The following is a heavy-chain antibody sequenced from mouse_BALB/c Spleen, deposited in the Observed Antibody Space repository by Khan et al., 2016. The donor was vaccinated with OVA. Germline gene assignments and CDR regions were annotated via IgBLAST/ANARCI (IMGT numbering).Heavy chain of an antibody. CDR3: ARDQVGSYFDY. J-gene: IGHJ2*01. Sequence: EVELVESGGGLVQPGGSLRLSCATSGFTFTDYHMTWVRQPPGEALEWLGFIANKADDYRTEYSASVRGRFTISRDASQNILYLQMTTLRAEDSATYYCARDQVGSYFDYWGQGTTLTVSS. CDR2: IANKADDYRT. CDR1: GFTFTDYH. D-gene: IGHD4-1*02. V-gene: IGHV7-3*02.